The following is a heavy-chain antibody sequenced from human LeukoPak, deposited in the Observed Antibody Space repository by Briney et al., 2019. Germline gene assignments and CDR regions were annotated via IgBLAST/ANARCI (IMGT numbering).Heavy chain of an antibody. V-gene: IGHV3-21*01. CDR2: ISSSSSYI. J-gene: IGHJ6*02. CDR3: ARDRDYYYYYGMDV. CDR1: GFTFSSYS. Sequence: GGSLRLSCAASGFTFSSYSMNWVRQAPGKGLEWVSSISSSSSYIYYADSVKGRFTISRDNAKNSLYLQMNSLRAEDTAVCYCARDRDYYYYYGMDVWGQRTTVTVSS.